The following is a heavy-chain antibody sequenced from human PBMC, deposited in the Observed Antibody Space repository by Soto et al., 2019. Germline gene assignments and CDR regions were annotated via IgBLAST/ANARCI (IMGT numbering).Heavy chain of an antibody. CDR3: AREGFAGHIVVVTAADAFDI. V-gene: IGHV1-2*02. D-gene: IGHD2-21*02. CDR2: INPNSGGT. CDR1: GYTFTGYY. Sequence: SVKVSCKASGYTFTGYYMHWVRQAPGQGLEWMGWINPNSGGTNYAQKFQGRVTMTRDTSISTAYMELSRLRSGDTAVYYCAREGFAGHIVVVTAADAFDIWGRGTMVTVS. J-gene: IGHJ3*02.